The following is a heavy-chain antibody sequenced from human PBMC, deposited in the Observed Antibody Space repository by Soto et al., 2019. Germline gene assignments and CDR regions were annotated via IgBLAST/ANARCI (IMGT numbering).Heavy chain of an antibody. CDR2: INPNSGGT. Sequence: QVQLVQSGAEVKKPGASVKVSCKASGYTFTGYYMHWVRQAPGQGLEWMGWINPNSGGTNYAQKFQGWVTMPRDTFISTAYRELSRLRSDDTAVYYCAGSTSGSYYNDYWGQGTLVTVSS. D-gene: IGHD1-26*01. CDR3: AGSTSGSYYNDY. CDR1: GYTFTGYY. J-gene: IGHJ4*02. V-gene: IGHV1-2*04.